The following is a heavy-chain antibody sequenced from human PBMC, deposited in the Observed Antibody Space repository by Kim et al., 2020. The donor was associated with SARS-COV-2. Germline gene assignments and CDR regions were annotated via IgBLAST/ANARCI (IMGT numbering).Heavy chain of an antibody. CDR1: GFTFSSCW. D-gene: IGHD3-16*01. CDR3: AKAGGGVAAGDY. CDR2: INEGGSAK. Sequence: GGSLRLSCAASGFTFSSCWMTWVRQVPGKGLEWVANINEGGSAKYYVDSVKGRFTISRDNAKNSLYLQMNSLRAEDTAVYYCAKAGGGVAAGDYWGQGTLVTVS. J-gene: IGHJ4*02. V-gene: IGHV3-7*01.